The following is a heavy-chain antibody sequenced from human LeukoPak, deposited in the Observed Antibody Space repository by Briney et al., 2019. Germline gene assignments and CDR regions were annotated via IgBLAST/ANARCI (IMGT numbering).Heavy chain of an antibody. D-gene: IGHD5-18*01. CDR3: AKVSIYTAMVWD. J-gene: IGHJ4*02. Sequence: PGGSLRLSCAASGFTVSSNYMSWVRQAPGKGLEWVSVIYSGGSTYYADSVKGRFTISRDNSKNTLYLQMNSLRAEDTAVYYCAKVSIYTAMVWDWGQGTLVTVSS. V-gene: IGHV3-53*01. CDR2: IYSGGST. CDR1: GFTVSSNY.